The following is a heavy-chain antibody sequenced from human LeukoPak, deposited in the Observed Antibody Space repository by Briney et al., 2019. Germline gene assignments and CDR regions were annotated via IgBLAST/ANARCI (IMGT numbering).Heavy chain of an antibody. J-gene: IGHJ4*02. CDR1: GFTLSNAW. D-gene: IGHD6-19*01. CDR3: TTVGVVAGGEENDY. CDR2: IKSKTDGGTT. Sequence: PGGSLRLSCAASGFTLSNAWMSWVRQAPGKGLEWVGRIKSKTDGGTTDYAAPVKGRFTISRDDSKNTLNLQMNSLKTEDTAVYYCTTVGVVAGGEENDYWGQGTLVTVSS. V-gene: IGHV3-15*01.